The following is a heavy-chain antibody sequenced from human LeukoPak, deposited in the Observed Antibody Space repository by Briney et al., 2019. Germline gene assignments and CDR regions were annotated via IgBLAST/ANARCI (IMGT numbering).Heavy chain of an antibody. CDR3: ARQGYNWNYAIDP. D-gene: IGHD1-7*01. V-gene: IGHV4-4*07. CDR1: GGSISSNY. Sequence: SETLSLTCSVSGGSISSNYWSWIRQPAGKGLEWIGRINSSGSTNYNPSLKSRVTMSVDTSRNQFSLKLSSVTAADTAVYFCARQGYNWNYAIDPWGQGTLVTVSS. CDR2: INSSGST. J-gene: IGHJ5*02.